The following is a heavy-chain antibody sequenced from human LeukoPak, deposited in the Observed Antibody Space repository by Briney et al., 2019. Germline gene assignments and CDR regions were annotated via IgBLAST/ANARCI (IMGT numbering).Heavy chain of an antibody. V-gene: IGHV3-33*06. J-gene: IGHJ4*02. CDR2: IWYDGSNK. CDR1: GFTFSSYG. Sequence: GRSLRLSCAASGFTFSSYGMHWVRQAPGKGLEWVAVIWYDGSNKYYADSVKGRFTISRDNSKNTLSLQMNSLRSDDTALYYCAKGGSSWSYYFDYWGQGTLVTVSS. D-gene: IGHD6-13*01. CDR3: AKGGSSWSYYFDY.